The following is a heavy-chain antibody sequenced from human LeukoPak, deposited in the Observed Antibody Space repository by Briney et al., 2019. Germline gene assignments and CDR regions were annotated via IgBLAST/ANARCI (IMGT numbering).Heavy chain of an antibody. V-gene: IGHV3-21*01. CDR2: IINSSYI. J-gene: IGHJ4*02. CDR3: ARDRGYSGYAHGY. CDR1: GFTISSYA. Sequence: GGSLRLSCAASGFTISSYALGWIRQTPGKGLEWVSSIINSSYIYYSDSVKGRFTISRDNTKNSLYLQMDRLSAEDTAIYYCARDRGYSGYAHGYWGQGTLVTVSS. D-gene: IGHD5-12*01.